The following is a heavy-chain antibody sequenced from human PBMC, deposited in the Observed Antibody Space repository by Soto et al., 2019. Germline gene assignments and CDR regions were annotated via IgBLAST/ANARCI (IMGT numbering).Heavy chain of an antibody. D-gene: IGHD3-22*01. CDR3: ARHFYYYDSSGYPFFDY. J-gene: IGHJ4*02. Sequence: GESLKISCQGSGYSFTSYWIGWVRQMPGKGLEWMGIIYPGDSDTRYSPSFQGQVTISADKSISTAYLQWSSLKASDTAMYYCARHFYYYDSSGYPFFDYWGQGTLVTVSS. CDR1: GYSFTSYW. V-gene: IGHV5-51*01. CDR2: IYPGDSDT.